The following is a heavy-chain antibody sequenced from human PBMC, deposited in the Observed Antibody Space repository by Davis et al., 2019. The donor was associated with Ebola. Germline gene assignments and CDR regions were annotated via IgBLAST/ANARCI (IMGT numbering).Heavy chain of an antibody. Sequence: SETLSLTCTVSGGSISSYYWSWIRQPPGKGLEWIGFIYYIGKTKYNPSLESRVTISVDTSKNPLSLRLTSVSAADTAVYFCARHAPHSGGWYSAWLDPWGQGTAVTVSS. CDR1: GGSISSYY. J-gene: IGHJ5*02. CDR2: IYYIGKT. D-gene: IGHD2-21*02. V-gene: IGHV4-59*08. CDR3: ARHAPHSGGWYSAWLDP.